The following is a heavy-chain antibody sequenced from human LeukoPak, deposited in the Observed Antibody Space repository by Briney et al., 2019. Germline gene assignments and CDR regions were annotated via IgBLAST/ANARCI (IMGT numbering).Heavy chain of an antibody. V-gene: IGHV3-30*18. Sequence: GGSLRLSCAASGFTFSSYGIHWVRQAPGKGLEWVAVISYDGSNKYYADSVKGRFTISRDNSKNTLYLQMNSLRAEDTAVYYCAKDHPLYGSGSYSAFDIWGQGTMVTVSS. CDR1: GFTFSSYG. CDR3: AKDHPLYGSGSYSAFDI. D-gene: IGHD3-10*01. CDR2: ISYDGSNK. J-gene: IGHJ3*02.